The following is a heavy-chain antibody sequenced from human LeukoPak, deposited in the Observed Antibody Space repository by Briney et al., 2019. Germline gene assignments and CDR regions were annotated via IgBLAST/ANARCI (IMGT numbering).Heavy chain of an antibody. Sequence: GASVKVSCKASGYTFTGYYMHWVRQAPGQGLEWMGWINPNSGGTNYAQKFQGRVTMTRDTSISTAYMELSRLRSDDTAVYYCARSGFIRFLEWSVGYWGQGTLATVSS. CDR1: GYTFTGYY. V-gene: IGHV1-2*02. CDR2: INPNSGGT. CDR3: ARSGFIRFLEWSVGY. J-gene: IGHJ4*02. D-gene: IGHD3-3*01.